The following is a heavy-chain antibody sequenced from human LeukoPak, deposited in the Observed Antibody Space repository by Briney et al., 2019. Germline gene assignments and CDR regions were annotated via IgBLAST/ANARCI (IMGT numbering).Heavy chain of an antibody. V-gene: IGHV4-59*01. Sequence: PSETLSLTCTVSGRSISSYYWSWIRQPPGKGLEWIGYIYYSGSTNYNPSLKSRVTISVDTSKNQFSLKLSSVTAADTAVYYCARGIRYYYDSSGYYRTDRFDPWGQGTLVTVSS. CDR1: GRSISSYY. D-gene: IGHD3-22*01. J-gene: IGHJ5*02. CDR3: ARGIRYYYDSSGYYRTDRFDP. CDR2: IYYSGST.